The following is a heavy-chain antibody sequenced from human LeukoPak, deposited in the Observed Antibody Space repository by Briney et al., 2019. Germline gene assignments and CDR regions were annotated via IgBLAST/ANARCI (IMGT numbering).Heavy chain of an antibody. CDR1: GFTFSSYV. Sequence: GGSLRLSCAASGFTFSSYVMHWVRQAPGKGLEWVAIISYDGSNKYYADSVKGRFTISRDNSRNTLYLQMNSLRAEDTALYYCAKTMDLLTGYLWSLDYWGQGILVTVSS. V-gene: IGHV3-30*04. J-gene: IGHJ4*02. CDR2: ISYDGSNK. CDR3: AKTMDLLTGYLWSLDY. D-gene: IGHD3-9*01.